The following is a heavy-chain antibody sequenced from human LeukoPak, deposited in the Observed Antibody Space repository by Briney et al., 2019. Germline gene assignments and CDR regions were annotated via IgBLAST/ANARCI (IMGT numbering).Heavy chain of an antibody. CDR3: AKDRWRQQLVHYFDY. CDR1: GFTFSRYS. V-gene: IGHV3-21*04. Sequence: GGSLRLSCAASGFTFSRYSMNWVRQAPGKGLEWVSSISSGSSFMYYADSVKGRFTISRDNAKNSLYLQMNSLRAEDTAVYYCAKDRWRQQLVHYFDYWGQGTLVTVSS. J-gene: IGHJ4*02. CDR2: ISSGSSFM. D-gene: IGHD6-13*01.